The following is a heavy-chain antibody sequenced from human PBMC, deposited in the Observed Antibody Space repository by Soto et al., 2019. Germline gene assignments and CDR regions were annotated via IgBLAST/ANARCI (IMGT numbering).Heavy chain of an antibody. D-gene: IGHD4-17*01. CDR2: IYPGDSDT. CDR3: ARHYYGDSDYYYYYGMDV. J-gene: IGHJ6*02. CDR1: GYSFTSYW. Sequence: GESLKISCKGSGYSFTSYWISWVRQMPGKGLEWMGIIYPGDSDTRYSPSFQGQVTISADKSISTAYLQWSSLKASDTAMYYCARHYYGDSDYYYYYGMDVWGQGTTVTVSS. V-gene: IGHV5-51*01.